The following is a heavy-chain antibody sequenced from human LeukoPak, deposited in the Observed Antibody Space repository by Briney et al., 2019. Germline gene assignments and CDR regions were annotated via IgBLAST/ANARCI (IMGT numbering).Heavy chain of an antibody. Sequence: SQTLSLTCTVSGGSISSYYWSWIRQPPGKGLEWIGYIYYSGSTNYNPSLESRVTMSVDTSKNQFSLKLRSVTAADTAVYYCARPGVGSGRYGAFDIWGQGTMVTVSS. CDR1: GGSISSYY. CDR3: ARPGVGSGRYGAFDI. CDR2: IYYSGST. D-gene: IGHD5-18*01. J-gene: IGHJ3*02. V-gene: IGHV4-59*08.